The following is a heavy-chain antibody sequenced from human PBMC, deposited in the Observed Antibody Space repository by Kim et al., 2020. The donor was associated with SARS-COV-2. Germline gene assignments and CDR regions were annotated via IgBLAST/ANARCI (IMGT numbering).Heavy chain of an antibody. CDR2: ISPGGSTI. V-gene: IGHV3-48*02. J-gene: IGHJ4*01. CDR3: ARGRAPTVAETYFDC. CDR1: GFSLRSFG. Sequence: GGSLRLSCAASGFSLRSFGMNWVRQAPGKGLEWVSYISPGGSTIKYADSVKGRFTTSRDDSKSSLYFQMNSLRDEDTAVYYCARGRAPTVAETYFDCWG. D-gene: IGHD2-15*01.